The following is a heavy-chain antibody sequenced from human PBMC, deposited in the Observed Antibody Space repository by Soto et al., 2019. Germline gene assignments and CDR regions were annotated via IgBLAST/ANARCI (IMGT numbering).Heavy chain of an antibody. J-gene: IGHJ4*02. CDR2: IYHSGST. CDR1: GGSISSGSW. D-gene: IGHD6-13*01. V-gene: IGHV4-4*02. CDR3: ARILPGIAAAGTALDY. Sequence: SETLSLTWAVSGGSISSGSWWSWVRQPPGKGLEWIGEIYHSGSTNYNPSLKSRVTISVDKSKNQFSLKLSSVTAADTAVYYCARILPGIAAAGTALDYWGQGTLVTV.